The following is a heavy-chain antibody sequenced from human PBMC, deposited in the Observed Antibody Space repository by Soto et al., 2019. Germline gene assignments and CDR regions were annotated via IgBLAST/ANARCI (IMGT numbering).Heavy chain of an antibody. CDR2: IYHSGNT. V-gene: IGHV4-4*02. Sequence: VQLRQSGPGLVKPSGTLSLTCAVSGGSISSSNWWTWVRQAPGKGLEWIGEIYHSGNTYYNPSLKGRVTLAVYKSNNQFSLKLHSVTAADTAVYYCATLPPRVVASLLPIPTWGQGTLVTVSS. CDR3: ATLPPRVVASLLPIPT. D-gene: IGHD1-26*01. J-gene: IGHJ5*02. CDR1: GGSISSSNW.